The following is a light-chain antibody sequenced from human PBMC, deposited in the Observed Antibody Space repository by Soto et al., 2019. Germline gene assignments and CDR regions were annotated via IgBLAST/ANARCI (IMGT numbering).Light chain of an antibody. J-gene: IGLJ1*01. V-gene: IGLV2-23*02. CDR1: SSDVGSYNL. Sequence: QSVLTQPASVSGSPGQSITISCTGTSSDVGSYNLVSWYQQHPGKAPKLMIYGVNKRPSGVSNRFSGSKSGNTASLTISGLQAEDEADYYCCSYAGISTFYVFGTVTKVTVL. CDR2: GVN. CDR3: CSYAGISTFYV.